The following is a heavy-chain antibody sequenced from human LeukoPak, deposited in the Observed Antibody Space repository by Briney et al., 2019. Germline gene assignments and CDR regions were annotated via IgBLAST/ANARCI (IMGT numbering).Heavy chain of an antibody. D-gene: IGHD3-16*02. V-gene: IGHV3-23*01. CDR2: ISTSGGST. CDR3: AKESFRPPPFDY. Sequence: GGSLRLSCAASGFTFSSYAMSWVRQAPGKGLEWVSSISTSGGSTYYADSAKGRLTISRDNSKNTLYLQMNSLRAEDTALYYCAKESFRPPPFDYWGQGTLVTVSS. CDR1: GFTFSSYA. J-gene: IGHJ4*02.